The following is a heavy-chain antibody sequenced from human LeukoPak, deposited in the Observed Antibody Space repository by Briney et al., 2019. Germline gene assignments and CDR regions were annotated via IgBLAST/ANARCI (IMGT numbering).Heavy chain of an antibody. D-gene: IGHD6-19*01. CDR1: GFTFSDYY. CDR3: ARVGSMQWLSYYFDY. J-gene: IGHJ4*02. CDR2: ISSSGSTI. V-gene: IGHV3-11*01. Sequence: PGGSLRLSCAASGFTFSDYYMSWIRQAPGKGLEWVSYISSSGSTIYYADSVKGRFTISRDNAKNSLYLQMNSLRAEDTAVYYCARVGSMQWLSYYFDYWGQGTLLTVSS.